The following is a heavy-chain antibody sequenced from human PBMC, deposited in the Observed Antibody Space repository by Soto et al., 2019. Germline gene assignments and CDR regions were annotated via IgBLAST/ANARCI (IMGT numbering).Heavy chain of an antibody. CDR1: EFTFRSYS. J-gene: IGHJ4*02. V-gene: IGHV3-21*01. CDR3: ARDIDYGDFPPFDY. D-gene: IGHD4-17*01. CDR2: ISSSSSYI. Sequence: GGSLRLSCAASEFTFRSYSMNWVRQAPGKGLEWVSSISSSSSYIYYADSVKGRFTISRDNAKNSLYLQMNSLRAEDTAVYYCARDIDYGDFPPFDYWGQGTLVTVSS.